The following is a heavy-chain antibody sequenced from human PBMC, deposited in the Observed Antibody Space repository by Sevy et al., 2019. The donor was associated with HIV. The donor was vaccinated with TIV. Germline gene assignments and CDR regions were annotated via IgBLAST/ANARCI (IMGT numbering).Heavy chain of an antibody. J-gene: IGHJ4*02. V-gene: IGHV3-7*01. CDR3: ARETVDIVATIRRRGPFDY. Sequence: GGSLRLSCAASGFTFSSYWMSWVRQAPGKGLEWVANIKQDGSEKYYVDSVKGRFTISRDNAKNSLYLQMNSLRAEDTDAYYCARETVDIVATIRRRGPFDYWGQGTLVTVSS. CDR2: IKQDGSEK. CDR1: GFTFSSYW. D-gene: IGHD5-12*01.